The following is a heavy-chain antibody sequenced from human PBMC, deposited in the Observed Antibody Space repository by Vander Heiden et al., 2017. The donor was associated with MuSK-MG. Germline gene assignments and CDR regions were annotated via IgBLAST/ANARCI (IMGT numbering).Heavy chain of an antibody. Sequence: EAQLVESGGGLVQPGGSLRLACADSGFTSRPYWMSWVRQAPGKGLEWVARMKQDGSEKYYVDSVKGRFTISRDSAKNSLYLQMSSLRVEDTAVYYCAYELLHWGQGTLVTVSS. CDR1: GFTSRPYW. V-gene: IGHV3-7*01. CDR3: AYELLH. J-gene: IGHJ4*02. CDR2: MKQDGSEK. D-gene: IGHD5-12*01.